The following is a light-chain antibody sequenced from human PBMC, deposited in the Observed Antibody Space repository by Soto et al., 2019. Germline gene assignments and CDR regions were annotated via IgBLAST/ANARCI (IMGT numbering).Light chain of an antibody. CDR1: QAISSA. CDR2: DAS. J-gene: IGKJ1*01. V-gene: IGKV1-13*02. Sequence: ANQLTQSPSSLSASVGDRVTITCRASQAISSALAWYQQKPGKPPKLLIYDASTLQSGVPSRLSGTASGTDFTLTISSLQPEDFATYFCQQSYSNPRTFGQGTKVDIK. CDR3: QQSYSNPRT.